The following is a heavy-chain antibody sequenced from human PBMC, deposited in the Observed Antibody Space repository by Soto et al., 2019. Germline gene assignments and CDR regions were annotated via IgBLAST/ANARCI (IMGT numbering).Heavy chain of an antibody. V-gene: IGHV1-18*01. J-gene: IGHJ6*02. D-gene: IGHD3-16*01. CDR2: ISPYTGNT. CDR3: VMVDNYVTPTPQDV. Sequence: QVQLVQSGDEVKKPGASVKVSCKASGYIFVNYGIAWVRQAPGQGLEWMGWISPYTGNTHSATKVQGGLTMTTDTYTSTAYMDLGSLTSDDTAVYYCVMVDNYVTPTPQDVWGQGTTVTVSS. CDR1: GYIFVNYG.